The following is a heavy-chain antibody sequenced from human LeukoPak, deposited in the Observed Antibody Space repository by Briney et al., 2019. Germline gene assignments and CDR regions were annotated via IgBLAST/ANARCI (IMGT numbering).Heavy chain of an antibody. CDR2: INAGNGNT. CDR3: ARRVQYCSGGSCYALDY. D-gene: IGHD2-15*01. J-gene: IGHJ4*02. CDR1: GYTFTSYA. Sequence: ASVKVSCKASGYTFTSYAMHWVRQAPGQRLEWMGWINAGNGNTKHSQKFQGRVTITRDTSASTAYMELSSLRSEDTAVYYCARRVQYCSGGSCYALDYWGQGTLVTVSS. V-gene: IGHV1-3*01.